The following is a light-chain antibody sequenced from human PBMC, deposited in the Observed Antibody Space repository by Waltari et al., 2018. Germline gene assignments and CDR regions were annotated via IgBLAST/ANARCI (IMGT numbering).Light chain of an antibody. V-gene: IGKV3-20*01. CDR1: QSISRY. CDR3: QHHFRLPAT. CDR2: GAS. J-gene: IGKJ1*01. Sequence: IMLTQSPGTLSLSLGERATLSCRASQSISRYLAWYQQKPGQAPRLLIYGASTRATGSPERFSGSGSGTDFSLTISGLEPEDSAVYYCQHHFRLPATFGQGTKVEIK.